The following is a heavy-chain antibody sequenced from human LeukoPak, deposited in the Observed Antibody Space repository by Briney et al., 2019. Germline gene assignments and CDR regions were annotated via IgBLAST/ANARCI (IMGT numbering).Heavy chain of an antibody. Sequence: SETLSLTCTVSGGSISSGSYYWSWIRQPAGKGLEWIGRIYTSGSTNYNPSLKSRVTISVDTSKNQFSLKLSSVTAADTAVYYCARTLLVGATIDWGQGTLVTVS. D-gene: IGHD1-26*01. V-gene: IGHV4-61*02. CDR3: ARTLLVGATID. J-gene: IGHJ4*02. CDR2: IYTSGST. CDR1: GGSISSGSYY.